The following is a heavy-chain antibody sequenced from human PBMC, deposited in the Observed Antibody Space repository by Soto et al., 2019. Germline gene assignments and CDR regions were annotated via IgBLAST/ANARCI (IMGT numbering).Heavy chain of an antibody. CDR3: ARDRSYDGSGSYFDY. J-gene: IGHJ4*02. Sequence: QVQLQESGPGLVKPSETLSLTCTVSGGSISSYYWSWIRQPPGKGLEWIGYLYYSGSTNYNPSLKRRVNISVDPSKNQSSLKVSSVTAADTAVYYCARDRSYDGSGSYFDYWGQGTLVTVSS. CDR2: LYYSGST. CDR1: GGSISSYY. V-gene: IGHV4-59*01. D-gene: IGHD3-10*01.